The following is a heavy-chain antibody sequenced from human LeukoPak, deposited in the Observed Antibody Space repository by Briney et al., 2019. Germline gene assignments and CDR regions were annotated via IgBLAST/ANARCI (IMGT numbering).Heavy chain of an antibody. Sequence: PGGSLRLSCAASGFTFSSYAMSWVRQAPGKGLEWVSAISGSGGSTYYADSVKGRFTISRDNSKNTLYLQMNRLRAEDTAVYYCAKDFWSGYSYQIDYWGQGTLVTVSS. CDR1: GFTFSSYA. CDR2: ISGSGGST. J-gene: IGHJ4*02. D-gene: IGHD3-3*01. V-gene: IGHV3-23*01. CDR3: AKDFWSGYSYQIDY.